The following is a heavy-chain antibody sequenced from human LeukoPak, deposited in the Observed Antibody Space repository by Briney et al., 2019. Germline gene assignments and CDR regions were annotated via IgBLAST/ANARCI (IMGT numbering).Heavy chain of an antibody. D-gene: IGHD3-10*01. CDR2: ISTSSTYR. V-gene: IGHV3-21*01. Sequence: PGGSLRLSCAASGFTFSSYSMSWVRQAPGKGLEWVSGISTSSTYRLYADSVKGRFTISRDNAKSSLYLEMNSLRAEDTAVYYCARDVDGSGNYGFDWWGQGTLVTVSS. J-gene: IGHJ4*02. CDR1: GFTFSSYS. CDR3: ARDVDGSGNYGFDW.